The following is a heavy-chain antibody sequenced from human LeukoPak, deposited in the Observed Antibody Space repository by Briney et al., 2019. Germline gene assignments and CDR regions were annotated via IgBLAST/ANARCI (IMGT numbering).Heavy chain of an antibody. J-gene: IGHJ4*02. CDR1: GFTFSTYT. Sequence: GGSLRLSFAASGFTFSTYTMYWVRHPPGKRLEWVSIIGNNGGGIHYADSVRGRFTISRDNSKNALYLQMNSLRVEDTAVYYCAIDPNWGTHSWGQGVLVTVSA. D-gene: IGHD7-27*01. CDR2: IGNNGGGI. CDR3: AIDPNWGTHS. V-gene: IGHV3-23*01.